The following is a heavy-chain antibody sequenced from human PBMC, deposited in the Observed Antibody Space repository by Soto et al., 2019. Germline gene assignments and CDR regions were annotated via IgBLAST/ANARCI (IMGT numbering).Heavy chain of an antibody. CDR2: ISSSSSYT. J-gene: IGHJ6*02. Sequence: GGSLRLSCAASGFTFSDYYMSWIRQAPGKGLEWVSYISSSSSYTNYADSVKGRFTISRDNAKNSLYLQMNSLRAEDTAVYYCARAREYLRYYGMDVWGQGTTVTVSS. V-gene: IGHV3-11*06. CDR1: GFTFSDYY. D-gene: IGHD3-10*01. CDR3: ARAREYLRYYGMDV.